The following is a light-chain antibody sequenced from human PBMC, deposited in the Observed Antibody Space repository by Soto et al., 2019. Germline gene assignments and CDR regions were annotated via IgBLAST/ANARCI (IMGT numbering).Light chain of an antibody. Sequence: QAVVTQPPSASGTPGQRVTISCSGSSSNIGINTVNWYQQLPGTAPKLLIYSNNQRPSGVTDRFSGSKSGTSASLAISGLQSEDEADYYCFSYTSSGTYVFGTGTKLTVL. V-gene: IGLV1-44*01. CDR3: FSYTSSGTYV. J-gene: IGLJ1*01. CDR1: SSNIGINT. CDR2: SNN.